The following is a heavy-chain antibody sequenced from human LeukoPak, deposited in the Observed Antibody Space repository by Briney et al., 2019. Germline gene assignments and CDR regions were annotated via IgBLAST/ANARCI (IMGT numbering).Heavy chain of an antibody. CDR1: GFRLSIYA. CDR3: ARDSNPPQLIDF. D-gene: IGHD1-1*01. V-gene: IGHV3-21*05. Sequence: GGSRRLSCAAPGFRLSIYAMTWVRQAPGKALEGFSYIDSGATDILYADSVKGRFTISRDDAKNSLFLQMTSLRAGDTAVYYCARDSNPPQLIDFWGQGTQVTVSA. J-gene: IGHJ4*02. CDR2: IDSGATDI.